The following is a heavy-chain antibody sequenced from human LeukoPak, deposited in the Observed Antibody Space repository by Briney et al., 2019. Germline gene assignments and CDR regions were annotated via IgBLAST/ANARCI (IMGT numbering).Heavy chain of an antibody. CDR2: ISSTRSTI. D-gene: IGHD6-13*01. V-gene: IGHV3-48*01. J-gene: IGHJ6*03. CDR3: AREAGLYYMDV. Sequence: GGSLRLSCAASGFTFSSYSMNRVRQAPGKGLDWVSYISSTRSTIYYADSVKGRFAISRDNAKNSLYLQMNSLRAEDTAVYYCAREAGLYYMDVWGKGTTVTVSS. CDR1: GFTFSSYS.